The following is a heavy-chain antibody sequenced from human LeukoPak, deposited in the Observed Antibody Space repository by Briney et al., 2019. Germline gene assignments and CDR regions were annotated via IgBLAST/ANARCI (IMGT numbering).Heavy chain of an antibody. Sequence: EPSETLSLTCAVYGGSFSGYYWSWIRQPPGKGLEWIGEINHSGSTNYNPSLKSRVTISVDTSKNRFSLKLSSVTAADTAVYYCARFIGSGWYGNWFDPWGKGTLVTVSS. D-gene: IGHD6-19*01. CDR2: INHSGST. CDR3: ARFIGSGWYGNWFDP. CDR1: GGSFSGYY. V-gene: IGHV4-34*01. J-gene: IGHJ5*02.